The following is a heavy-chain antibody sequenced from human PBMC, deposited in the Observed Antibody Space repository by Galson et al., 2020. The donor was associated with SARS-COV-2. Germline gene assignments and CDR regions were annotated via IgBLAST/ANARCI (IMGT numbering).Heavy chain of an antibody. V-gene: IGHV1-2*02. CDR3: ATEGSFRYYFDY. J-gene: IGHJ4*02. Sequence: ASVKVSCKASGYTFTGYYMHWVRQAPGQGLEWMGWINPNSGGTNYAQKFQGRVTMTRDTSISIAYMELSRLRSDDTAVYYCATEGSFRYYFDYWGQGTLVTVSS. CDR1: GYTFTGYY. CDR2: INPNSGGT.